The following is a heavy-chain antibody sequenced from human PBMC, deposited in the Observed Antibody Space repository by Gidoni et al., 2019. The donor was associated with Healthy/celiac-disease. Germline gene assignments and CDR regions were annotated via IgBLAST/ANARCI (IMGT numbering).Heavy chain of an antibody. Sequence: EVQLLESGGGLVQPGGSLRLSCAASGFTFSSYPMSWVRQAPEKVLEWVSAISGSGGSTYYADSVKGRFTISRDNSKNTLYLQMNSLRAEDTAVYYCAKAYYYDSSGYYYVFDYWGQGTLVTVSS. CDR3: AKAYYYDSSGYYYVFDY. V-gene: IGHV3-23*01. CDR1: GFTFSSYP. D-gene: IGHD3-22*01. CDR2: ISGSGGST. J-gene: IGHJ4*02.